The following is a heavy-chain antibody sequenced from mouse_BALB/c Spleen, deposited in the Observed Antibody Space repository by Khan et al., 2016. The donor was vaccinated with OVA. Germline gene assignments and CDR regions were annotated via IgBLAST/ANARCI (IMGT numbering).Heavy chain of an antibody. V-gene: IGHV1-37*01. Sequence: VQLQQSGPELVKPGASMKISCKASGYSFTGYILNWVKQSHGKNLEWIGLINLNNGDPSYNQKFKGKATLTIDKSSSTAYMDLLSLTSEDSAVYFCASRGYGTFAYWGQVTLVTVS. CDR2: INLNNGDP. CDR3: ASRGYGTFAY. CDR1: GYSFTGYI. D-gene: IGHD2-1*01. J-gene: IGHJ3*01.